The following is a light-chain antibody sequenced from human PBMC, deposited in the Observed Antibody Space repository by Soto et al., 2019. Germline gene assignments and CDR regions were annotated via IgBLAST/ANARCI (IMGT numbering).Light chain of an antibody. CDR1: SSDVGGYNY. CDR2: EVS. V-gene: IGLV2-14*01. J-gene: IGLJ2*01. Sequence: QSALTQPASVSGSPGQSITISCTGTSSDVGGYNYVSWYQQHPGKAPKLMIYEVSNRPSGVSNRFSGAKSGNTASLTISGLQAEDEADYYCLSYTTSTTLVFGGETKRTVL. CDR3: LSYTTSTTLV.